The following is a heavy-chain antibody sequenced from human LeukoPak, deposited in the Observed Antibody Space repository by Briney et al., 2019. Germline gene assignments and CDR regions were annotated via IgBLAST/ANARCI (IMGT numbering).Heavy chain of an antibody. Sequence: ASVKASCKASGYTFTSFGISWVRQAPGQGVEWVGWISAYNGNTNYEQKLQGRVTMSADTSTSTAYMELRSVRSDDTAVYYCARSGVPAAMSSLHWFDPWGQGTLVTVSS. CDR2: ISAYNGNT. CDR1: GYTFTSFG. J-gene: IGHJ5*02. D-gene: IGHD2-2*01. V-gene: IGHV1-18*01. CDR3: ARSGVPAAMSSLHWFDP.